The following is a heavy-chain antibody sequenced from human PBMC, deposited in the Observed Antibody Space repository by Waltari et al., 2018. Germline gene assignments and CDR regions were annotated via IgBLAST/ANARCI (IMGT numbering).Heavy chain of an antibody. Sequence: EVQLVESGGGLVQPGRSLRLSCAASGFTFDDYAMHWVRQAPGKGLEWVSGISWNSGSIGYADSVKGRFTISRDNAKNSLYLQMNSLRAEDTALYYCAKGLIWFGELTVRGPFDPWGQGTLVTVSS. J-gene: IGHJ5*02. CDR3: AKGLIWFGELTVRGPFDP. CDR2: ISWNSGSI. V-gene: IGHV3-9*01. D-gene: IGHD3-10*01. CDR1: GFTFDDYA.